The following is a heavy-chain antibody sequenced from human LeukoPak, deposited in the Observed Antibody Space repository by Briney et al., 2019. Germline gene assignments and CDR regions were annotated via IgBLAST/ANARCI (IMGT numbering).Heavy chain of an antibody. CDR3: ARRRYYDSTGLLD. CDR2: IYYSGSS. CDR1: GDFMSSSSYY. J-gene: IGHJ1*01. Sequence: SVTLSLTCTLSGDFMSSSSYYWGWVRQPPGKGLEWTADIYYSGSSYYSPSLKSRVTISLDTSKNQFSLKLRSVTAPDTAVYFCARRRYYDSTGLLDWGQGTLVSVSS. V-gene: IGHV4-39*01. D-gene: IGHD3-22*01.